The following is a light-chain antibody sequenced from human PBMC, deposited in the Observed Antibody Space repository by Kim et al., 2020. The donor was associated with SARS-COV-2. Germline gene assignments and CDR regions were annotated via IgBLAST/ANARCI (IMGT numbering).Light chain of an antibody. CDR2: EVT. CDR1: SSDVGGYDY. Sequence: GQSTTISCTGTSSDVGGYDYVSWYQQRPGNAPEIMIYEVTKRPAGVPDRFSGSKSGNPASLTVSGLQAEDEADYYCSSYAGSNNVVFGGGTQLTVL. J-gene: IGLJ2*01. V-gene: IGLV2-8*01. CDR3: SSYAGSNNVV.